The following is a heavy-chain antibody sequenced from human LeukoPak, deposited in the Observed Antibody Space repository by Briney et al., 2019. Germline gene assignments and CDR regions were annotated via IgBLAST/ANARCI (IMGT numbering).Heavy chain of an antibody. CDR3: ARRYSSGSWFDP. CDR2: INHSGST. Sequence: SETLPLTCAVYGGSFSGYYWSWIRQPPGKGLEWIGEINHSGSTNYNPSLKSRVTISVDTSKNQFSLKLSSVTAADTAVYYCARRYSSGSWFDPWGQGTLVTVSS. CDR1: GGSFSGYY. D-gene: IGHD6-19*01. J-gene: IGHJ5*02. V-gene: IGHV4-34*01.